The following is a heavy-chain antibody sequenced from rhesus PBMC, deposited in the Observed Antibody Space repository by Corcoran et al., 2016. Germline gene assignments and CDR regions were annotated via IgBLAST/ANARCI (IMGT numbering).Heavy chain of an antibody. CDR1: GFTFSSYW. Sequence: EVQLVETGGGLVQPGGSLKLSCAASGFTFSSYWMNWVRQAPGKGLEWVSAINSGGGRTYYADSVKGRFTITRENTKNTLSLQMNSLRAEDTAVYYCAKDPDGSSYVLGYFDYWGQGVLVTVSS. CDR2: INSGGGRT. V-gene: IGHV3S25*01. CDR3: AKDPDGSSYVLGYFDY. D-gene: IGHD4-29*01. J-gene: IGHJ4*01.